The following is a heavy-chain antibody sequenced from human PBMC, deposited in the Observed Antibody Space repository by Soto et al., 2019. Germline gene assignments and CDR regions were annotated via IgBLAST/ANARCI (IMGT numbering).Heavy chain of an antibody. CDR1: GGTFGSYA. CDR3: ARDLSPRTYYYDSSSRRDGMDV. D-gene: IGHD3-22*01. Sequence: SVKVSCKASGGTFGSYAISWVRQAPGQGLEWMGGIIPIFGTANYAQKFQGRVTITADESTSTAYMELSSLRSEDTAVYYCARDLSPRTYYYDSSSRRDGMDVWGQGTTVTVS. J-gene: IGHJ6*02. V-gene: IGHV1-69*13. CDR2: IIPIFGTA.